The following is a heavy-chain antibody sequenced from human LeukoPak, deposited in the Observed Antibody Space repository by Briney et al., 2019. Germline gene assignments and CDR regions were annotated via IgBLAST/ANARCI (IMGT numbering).Heavy chain of an antibody. V-gene: IGHV3-48*03. CDR3: ARVGSGDIYGYGDY. Sequence: PGGSLRLSCAASGFTFSSYEMNWVRQAPGKGLEWVSYISSSGSTIYYADSVKGRFTISRDDSKNTLYLQMSSLRVEDTAVYYCARVGSGDIYGYGDYWGQGTLVTVSS. J-gene: IGHJ4*02. CDR2: ISSSGSTI. D-gene: IGHD5-18*01. CDR1: GFTFSSYE.